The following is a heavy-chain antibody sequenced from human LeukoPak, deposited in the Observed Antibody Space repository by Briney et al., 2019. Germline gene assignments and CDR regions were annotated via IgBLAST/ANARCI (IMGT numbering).Heavy chain of an antibody. J-gene: IGHJ4*02. V-gene: IGHV3-9*03. CDR1: GFTFDDYA. D-gene: IGHD5-24*01. CDR3: AKGRNGYNFYAFDY. Sequence: GRSLRLSCAAPGFTFDDYAMHWVRQAPGKGLEWVSGISWNSGSIGYADSVKGRFTISRDNAKNSLYLQMNSLRAEDMALYYCAKGRNGYNFYAFDYWGQGTLVTVSS. CDR2: ISWNSGSI.